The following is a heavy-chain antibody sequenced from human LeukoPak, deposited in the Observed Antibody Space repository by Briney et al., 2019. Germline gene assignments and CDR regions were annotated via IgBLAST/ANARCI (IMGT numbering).Heavy chain of an antibody. CDR2: IGISSGNT. CDR1: GFTFDDYG. V-gene: IGHV3-11*06. CDR3: ARDHNYAFDN. J-gene: IGHJ4*02. Sequence: GGSLRLSCAASGFTFDDYGMSWVRQAPGKGLEWISYIGISSGNTKYADSVKGRFTISADNARNSLYLQMNSLRVEDTAVYYCARDHNYAFDNWGQGTLVTVSS. D-gene: IGHD1-1*01.